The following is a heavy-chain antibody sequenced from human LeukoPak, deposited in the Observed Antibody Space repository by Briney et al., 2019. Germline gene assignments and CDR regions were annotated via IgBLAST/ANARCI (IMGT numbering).Heavy chain of an antibody. CDR2: ISAYNGNT. J-gene: IGHJ4*02. Sequence: ASVKVSCKASGYTFTSYGISWVRQAPGQGLEWMGWISAYNGNTNYAQKLQGRVTMTRNTSISTAYMELSSLRSEDTAVYYCARTYSYGPGNYWGQGTLVTVSS. CDR1: GYTFTSYG. D-gene: IGHD5-18*01. CDR3: ARTYSYGPGNY. V-gene: IGHV1-18*01.